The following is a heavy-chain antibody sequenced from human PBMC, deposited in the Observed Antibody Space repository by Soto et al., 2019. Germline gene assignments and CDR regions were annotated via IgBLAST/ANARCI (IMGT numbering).Heavy chain of an antibody. D-gene: IGHD3-22*01. Sequence: QVKLVQSGAEVKKPGASVKVSCKVSGYTLTELSMHWVRQAPGKGLEWMGGFDPEDGETIYAQKFQGRVTMTEDTSTETAYMELSSQRSEDTAVYYCAAMYYYDSSGYYWGDYWGQGTLVTVSS. CDR2: FDPEDGET. CDR1: GYTLTELS. V-gene: IGHV1-24*01. J-gene: IGHJ4*02. CDR3: AAMYYYDSSGYYWGDY.